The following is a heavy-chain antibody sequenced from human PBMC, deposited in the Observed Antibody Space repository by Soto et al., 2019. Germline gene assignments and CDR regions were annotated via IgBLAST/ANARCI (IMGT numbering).Heavy chain of an antibody. J-gene: IGHJ4*02. Sequence: SETLSLTCTVSGGSISTYYWSWVRQSPGKGLEWIGYIFYSDNTNYNPSLKSRVTIPVDTSKNQFSLKLTSVTAADTAVYFCARGGETYYDFWSGFSPIDYWGQGALVTVSS. V-gene: IGHV4-59*01. D-gene: IGHD3-3*01. CDR2: IFYSDNT. CDR3: ARGGETYYDFWSGFSPIDY. CDR1: GGSISTYY.